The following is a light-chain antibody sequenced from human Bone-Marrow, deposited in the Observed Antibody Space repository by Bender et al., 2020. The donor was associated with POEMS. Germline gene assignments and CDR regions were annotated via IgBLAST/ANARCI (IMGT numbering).Light chain of an antibody. CDR1: NSDVGGYNY. CDR3: CSYADNSVWV. Sequence: QSALTQPASVSGSPGQSITISCTGTNSDVGGYNYVSWYQQHPGKAPRLLIYDVSERPSGVSRRFSGSRSGNTASLTISGLQAEDEADFYCCSYADNSVWVFGGGTKLTVL. V-gene: IGLV2-23*02. CDR2: DVS. J-gene: IGLJ3*02.